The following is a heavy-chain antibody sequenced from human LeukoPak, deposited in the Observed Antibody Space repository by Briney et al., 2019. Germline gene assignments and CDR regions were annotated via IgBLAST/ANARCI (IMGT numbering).Heavy chain of an antibody. CDR2: IYHSGST. V-gene: IGHV4-38-2*02. J-gene: IGHJ4*02. D-gene: IGHD4-23*01. CDR3: ASFDYGGNPDDY. CDR1: GYSISSGYY. Sequence: SETLSLTCTFSGYSISSGYYWGWIRQPPGKGVEWIGSIYHSGSTYYNPSLKSRVTISVDTSKNQFSLKLSSVTAADTAVYYCASFDYGGNPDDYWGQGTLVTLSS.